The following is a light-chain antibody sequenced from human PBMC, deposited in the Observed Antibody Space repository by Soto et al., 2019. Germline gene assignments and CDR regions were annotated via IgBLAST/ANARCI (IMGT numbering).Light chain of an antibody. Sequence: QSVLTQPPSASGTPGQRVTISCSGSSSNIGSNTVNWYQQLPGTAPKLLIYSNNQRPSGVPDRFSGSKSGTSASLAISGLQSEYEADYYCAAWDDSLNGWVFGTGTKVTVL. CDR2: SNN. CDR3: AAWDDSLNGWV. V-gene: IGLV1-44*01. J-gene: IGLJ1*01. CDR1: SSNIGSNT.